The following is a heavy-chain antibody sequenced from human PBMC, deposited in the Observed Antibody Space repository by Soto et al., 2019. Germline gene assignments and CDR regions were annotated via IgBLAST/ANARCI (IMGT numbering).Heavy chain of an antibody. CDR3: AREGFLSIYSAYTWFDA. V-gene: IGHV4-39*02. CDR1: GGSISSNSYY. D-gene: IGHD3-3*01. Sequence: SETLSLTCTVSGGSISSNSYYWDWIRQPPGKGLEWIGSLFYSGATYHNPSLQSRVTISVDTSKNQFSLQLNSVTPEDTAAYYCAREGFLSIYSAYTWFDAWGQGTMVTVYS. J-gene: IGHJ5*02. CDR2: LFYSGAT.